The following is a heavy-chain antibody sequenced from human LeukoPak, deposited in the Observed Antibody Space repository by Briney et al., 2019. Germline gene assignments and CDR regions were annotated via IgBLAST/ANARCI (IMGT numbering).Heavy chain of an antibody. Sequence: QPGRSLRLSCTASGFTFGDYAMSWFRQAPGKGLEWVGFIRSKAYGGTTEYAASVKGRFTISRDDSKSIAYLQMNSLKTEDTAVYYCTRAYTQLGVDPWGQGTLVTGSS. CDR2: IRSKAYGGTT. V-gene: IGHV3-49*03. CDR3: TRAYTQLGVDP. J-gene: IGHJ5*02. D-gene: IGHD2-2*01. CDR1: GFTFGDYA.